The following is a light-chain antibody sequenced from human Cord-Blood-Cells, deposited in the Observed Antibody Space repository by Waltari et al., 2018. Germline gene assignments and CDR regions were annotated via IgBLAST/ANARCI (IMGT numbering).Light chain of an antibody. CDR3: QQSYSTPFT. V-gene: IGKV1-39*01. CDR2: AAS. Sequence: DIQMTQSQSSLSASVGDRVTITCRASQSISSYLNWYQQKPGKAPKLLIYAASSLQSGVPSRFSGSESGTDFTLTISSLQPEDFATYYCQQSYSTPFTFGPGTKVDIK. CDR1: QSISSY. J-gene: IGKJ3*01.